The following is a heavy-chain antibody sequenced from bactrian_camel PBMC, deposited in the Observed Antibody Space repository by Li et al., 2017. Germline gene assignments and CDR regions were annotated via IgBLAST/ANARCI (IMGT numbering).Heavy chain of an antibody. CDR1: GFTFSSYD. J-gene: IGHJ6*01. Sequence: VQLVESGGGLVQPGGSLRLSCAASGFTFSSYDMSWVRQAPGKGLEWVSAINSGGGSTYYADSVKGRFTISRDNAKNTLYLQMNDLKTEDTALYYCASGGVDFGNWGQGTQVTVS. D-gene: IGHD2*01. CDR2: INSGGGST. CDR3: ASGGVDFGN. V-gene: IGHV3S40*01.